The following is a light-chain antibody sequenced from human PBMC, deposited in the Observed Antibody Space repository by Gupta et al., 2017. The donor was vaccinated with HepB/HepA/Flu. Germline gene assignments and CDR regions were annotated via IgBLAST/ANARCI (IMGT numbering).Light chain of an antibody. Sequence: DIQMTQSPSTLSASVGDRVTITCRASQSISSWLAWYQQKPGKAPKFLIYKASNLESGVPSRFSGSGSGTEFTLTISGLQPDDFAIYYCQQYLIFPLTFGGGTKVEIK. V-gene: IGKV1-5*03. CDR1: QSISSW. J-gene: IGKJ4*01. CDR3: QQYLIFPLT. CDR2: KAS.